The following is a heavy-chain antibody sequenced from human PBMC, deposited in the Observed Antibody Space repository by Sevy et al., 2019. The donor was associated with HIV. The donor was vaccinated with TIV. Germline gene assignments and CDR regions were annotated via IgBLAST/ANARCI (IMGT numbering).Heavy chain of an antibody. J-gene: IGHJ6*02. V-gene: IGHV3-9*01. CDR3: GKGLYRGCDSINCYSYYFYFYGLDV. CDR2: ISWNRGSI. CDR1: GFPFNDYG. D-gene: IGHD3-22*01. Sequence: GGSLRLSCAASGFPFNDYGMHWVRQAPGKGLEWVSGISWNRGSIGYADSVKGRFTISRDNAKQSVYLEMNSLRPEEKATYYCGKGLYRGCDSINCYSYYFYFYGLDVWGQGTTVTVSS.